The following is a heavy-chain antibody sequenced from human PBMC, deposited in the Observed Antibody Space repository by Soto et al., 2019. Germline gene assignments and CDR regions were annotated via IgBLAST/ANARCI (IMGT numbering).Heavy chain of an antibody. V-gene: IGHV3-30-3*01. Sequence: GGSLRLSCAASGFTFSSFALHWVRQAPGEGLEWVALISHDGRIENYADSVKGRFIISRDNSKKTVYMQMDSLRLEDTGVYYCARDGLPDDFRSGGYWFDPWGQGTQVTVSS. CDR3: ARDGLPDDFRSGGYWFDP. CDR2: ISHDGRIE. J-gene: IGHJ5*02. D-gene: IGHD3-3*01. CDR1: GFTFSSFA.